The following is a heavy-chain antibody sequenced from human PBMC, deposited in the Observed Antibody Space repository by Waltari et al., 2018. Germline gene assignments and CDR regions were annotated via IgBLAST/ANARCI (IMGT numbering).Heavy chain of an antibody. Sequence: QLQLQESGPGLVKPSETLSLTCTVSGGSISSSSYYWGWIRQPPGKGLEWIGSIYYSGSTYYNPSLKSRVTISVDTSKNQFSLKLSSVTAADTAVYYCVSRWDFWSGYYDYFDYWGQGTLVTVSS. D-gene: IGHD3-3*01. CDR3: VSRWDFWSGYYDYFDY. CDR1: GGSISSSSYY. J-gene: IGHJ4*02. V-gene: IGHV4-39*01. CDR2: IYYSGST.